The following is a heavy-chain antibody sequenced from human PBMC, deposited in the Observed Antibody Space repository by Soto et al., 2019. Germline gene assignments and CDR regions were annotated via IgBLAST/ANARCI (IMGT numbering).Heavy chain of an antibody. V-gene: IGHV4-59*03. D-gene: IGHD3-22*01. CDR3: ATMIDSSGYLDY. J-gene: IGHJ4*02. CDR2: IYYSGST. Sequence: TSETLSLTCTVSGGSISSYYWSWIRQPPGKGLEWIGYIYYSGSTNYNPSLKSRVIISVDTSKNRFSLKLSSVTAADTAVYYCATMIDSSGYLDYWGQGTLVTVSS. CDR1: GGSISSYY.